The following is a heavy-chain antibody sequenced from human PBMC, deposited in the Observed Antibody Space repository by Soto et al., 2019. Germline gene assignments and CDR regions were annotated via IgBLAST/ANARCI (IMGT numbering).Heavy chain of an antibody. CDR1: GGSISSYY. CDR3: ASGGYYGSGSQHPAVDSIADYVMDV. CDR2: IYYSGST. Sequence: SETLSLTCTVSGGSISSYYWSWIRQPPGKGLEWIGYIYYSGSTNYNPSLKSRVTISVDTSKNQFSLKLSSVTAADTAVYYCASGGYYGSGSQHPAVDSIADYVMDVWAQGTTVTVSS. J-gene: IGHJ6*02. V-gene: IGHV4-59*01. D-gene: IGHD3-10*01.